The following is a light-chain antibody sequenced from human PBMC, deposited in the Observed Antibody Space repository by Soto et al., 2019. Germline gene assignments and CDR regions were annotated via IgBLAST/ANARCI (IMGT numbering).Light chain of an antibody. V-gene: IGLV2-14*01. CDR1: SSDVGAYNY. CDR2: EVS. Sequence: QSALTQPASVSGSPGQSITISCTGTSSDVGAYNYVSWYQQHPGKAPKLMIYEVSDRPSGVSNRFSGSKSGNAASLTISGLQAEDEADYFCFSFSTSNTHVFGTGTKLTVL. CDR3: FSFSTSNTHV. J-gene: IGLJ1*01.